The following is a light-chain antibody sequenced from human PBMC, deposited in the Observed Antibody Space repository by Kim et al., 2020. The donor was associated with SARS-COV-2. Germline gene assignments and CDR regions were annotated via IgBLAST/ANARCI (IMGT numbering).Light chain of an antibody. CDR1: QSVRGIS. J-gene: IGKJ2*01. Sequence: LSAGERAALSCRARQSVRGISLDWYQQNPGQAPRLLVYGASSRASGIRDRFSGSGSGTDFTLTISRVEPEDCAVFYCHQYGSSPYTFGQGTKLEI. CDR3: HQYGSSPYT. V-gene: IGKV3-20*01. CDR2: GAS.